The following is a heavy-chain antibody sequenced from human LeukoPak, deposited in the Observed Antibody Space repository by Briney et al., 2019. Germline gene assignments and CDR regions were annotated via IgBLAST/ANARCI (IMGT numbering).Heavy chain of an antibody. V-gene: IGHV3-23*01. D-gene: IGHD2-2*01. J-gene: IGHJ6*02. CDR1: GFTVTDYA. Sequence: PGGSLRLSCAASGFTVTDYAMTWIRQSPGKGLEWVSSMSDNGPNTYYADSVKGRFTISRDNSKNTLYLQMNSLRAEDTAVYYCARDGDIVVVPAAFYYYGMDVWGQGTTVTVSS. CDR2: MSDNGPNT. CDR3: ARDGDIVVVPAAFYYYGMDV.